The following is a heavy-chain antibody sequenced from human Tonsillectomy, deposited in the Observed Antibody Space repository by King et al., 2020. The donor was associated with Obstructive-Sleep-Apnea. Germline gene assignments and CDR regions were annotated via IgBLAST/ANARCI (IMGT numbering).Heavy chain of an antibody. CDR2: IYHSGST. D-gene: IGHD4-17*01. J-gene: IGHJ5*02. V-gene: IGHV4-30-2*01. CDR1: GGSISSGGYS. Sequence: LQLQESGSGLVKPSQTLSLTCAVSGGSISSGGYSWSWIRQPPGKGLEWIGYIYHSGSTYYNPSLKSRVTISVDRSKNQFSLKLSSVTAADTAVYYCARAPADYAQNWFDPWGQGTLVTVSS. CDR3: ARAPADYAQNWFDP.